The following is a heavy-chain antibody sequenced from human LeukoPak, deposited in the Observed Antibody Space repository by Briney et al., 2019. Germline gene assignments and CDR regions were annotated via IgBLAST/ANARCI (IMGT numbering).Heavy chain of an antibody. CDR1: GFTFSSYA. J-gene: IGHJ4*02. CDR2: ISGSGGST. D-gene: IGHD3-10*01. Sequence: GGSLRLSCAASGFTFSSYAMSWVRQAPGKGLEWVSAISGSGGSTYYADSVKGRFTISRDNSKNTLYLQMNSLRAEDTAVYYCAKDFGYYGSGSYYGYWGQGTLVTVSS. CDR3: AKDFGYYGSGSYYGY. V-gene: IGHV3-23*01.